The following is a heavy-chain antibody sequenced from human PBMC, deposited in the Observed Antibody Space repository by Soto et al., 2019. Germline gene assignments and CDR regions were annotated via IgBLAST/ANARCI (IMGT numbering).Heavy chain of an antibody. CDR1: GGSISSYY. J-gene: IGHJ4*02. CDR3: ARGGYSGYDLPSHLDY. Sequence: SETLSLTCTVSGGSISSYYWSWIRQPPGKGLEWIGYIYYSGSTNCNPSLKSRVTISVDTSKNQFSLKLSSVTAADTAVYYCARGGYSGYDLPSHLDYWGQGTLVTVSS. V-gene: IGHV4-59*01. CDR2: IYYSGST. D-gene: IGHD5-12*01.